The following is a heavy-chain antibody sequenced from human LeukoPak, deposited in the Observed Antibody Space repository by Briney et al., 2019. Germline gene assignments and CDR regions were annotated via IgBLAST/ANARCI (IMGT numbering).Heavy chain of an antibody. CDR1: GVTFINYT. D-gene: IGHD3-9*01. J-gene: IGHJ6*02. CDR2: ISSSSTKI. Sequence: GSLRLSCVGSGVTFINYTMNWVRQAPGKGLEWISSISSSSTKIYYADSVKGRFTTARDNAKKSLYLQMNSLRAEDTAVYYCTRDPSFDSTFYYGMDVWGQGTTVTVSS. CDR3: TRDPSFDSTFYYGMDV. V-gene: IGHV3-21*01.